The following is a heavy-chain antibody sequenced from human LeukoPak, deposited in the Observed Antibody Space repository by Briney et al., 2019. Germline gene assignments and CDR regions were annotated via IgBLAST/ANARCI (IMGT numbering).Heavy chain of an antibody. CDR2: ISYDGSNK. CDR1: GFTFSSYG. CDR3: AKDGLTYYDFWSGYYWDY. D-gene: IGHD3-3*01. Sequence: PGGSLRLSCAASGFTFSSYGMHWVRQAPGKGLEWVAVISYDGSNKYYADSVKGRFTISRDNSKNTLYLQMNSLRAEDTAVYYCAKDGLTYYDFWSGYYWDYWGQGTLVTVSS. J-gene: IGHJ4*02. V-gene: IGHV3-30*18.